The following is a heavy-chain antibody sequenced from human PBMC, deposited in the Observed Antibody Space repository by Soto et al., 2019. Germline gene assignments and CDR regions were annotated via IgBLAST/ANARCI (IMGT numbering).Heavy chain of an antibody. CDR2: IIPIFGTA. D-gene: IGHD5-18*01. J-gene: IGHJ4*02. Sequence: ASVKVSCKASGGTFSSYAISWVRQAPGQGLEWMGGIIPIFGTANYAQKFQGRVTIIADKSTSTAYMELSSLRSEDTAVYYCSRRPLSKEYSYGLYYFDYWGQGTLVTVSS. CDR1: GGTFSSYA. CDR3: SRRPLSKEYSYGLYYFDY. V-gene: IGHV1-69*06.